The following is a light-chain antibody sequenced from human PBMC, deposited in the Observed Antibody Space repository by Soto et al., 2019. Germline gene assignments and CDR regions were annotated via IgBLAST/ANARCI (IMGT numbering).Light chain of an antibody. CDR3: QQYNNWPYT. J-gene: IGKJ2*01. CDR1: QHVSSN. V-gene: IGKV3-15*01. Sequence: EIVMTQSPATLSVSPGGSATLSCRTSQHVSSNFAWYRKKPGQAPTLLIYRASTRATGIPARFSGSGSGTEFSLTISSLQSEDFAVYYCQQYNNWPYTFGQGTKLEIK. CDR2: RAS.